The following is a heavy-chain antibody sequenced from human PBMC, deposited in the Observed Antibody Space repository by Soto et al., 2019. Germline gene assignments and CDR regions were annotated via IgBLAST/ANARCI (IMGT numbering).Heavy chain of an antibody. V-gene: IGHV3-23*01. CDR3: AKDRSSGWYRPDAFDY. J-gene: IGHJ4*02. CDR1: GFTFGSHA. D-gene: IGHD6-19*01. CDR2: ISGSGGST. Sequence: PGGSLRLSCAASGFTFGSHAMSWVRQAPGKGLEWVSAISGSGGSTNYADSVKGRFTISRDNSKNTVYLQMSSLRVDDTAVYYCAKDRSSGWYRPDAFDYWGQGILXTVSS.